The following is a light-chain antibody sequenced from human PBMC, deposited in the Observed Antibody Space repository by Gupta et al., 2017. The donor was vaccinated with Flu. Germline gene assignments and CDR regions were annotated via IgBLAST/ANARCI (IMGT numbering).Light chain of an antibody. CDR2: EVR. CDR3: TSSATTTTSVV. CDR1: VSDVGAYNY. V-gene: IGLV2-14*01. Sequence: QSALTQPASVSGSPGQSITVSCTGTVSDVGAYNYVSWYQQHPGKAPKLMIYEVRSRPSGVANRFSGSKSGNTASLTISGLQAEDEAVYYCTSSATTTTSVVFGGGTKLTVL. J-gene: IGLJ2*01.